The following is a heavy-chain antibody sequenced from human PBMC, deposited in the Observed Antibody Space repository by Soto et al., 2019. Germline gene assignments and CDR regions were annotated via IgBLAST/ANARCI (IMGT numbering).Heavy chain of an antibody. V-gene: IGHV4-39*01. CDR3: ARLFYDSSEHFDY. D-gene: IGHD3-22*01. CDR2: IYYTGSA. J-gene: IGHJ4*02. CDR1: GGSISSSNYY. Sequence: QLQLQESGPGLVKPSETLSLTCTVSGGSISSSNYYWGWIRQPPGKGLQWIGNIYYTGSAYYNPSLKSRVTISVDTSKNQFSLTLSSVTAADTAVYYCARLFYDSSEHFDYWGQGTLVTVSS.